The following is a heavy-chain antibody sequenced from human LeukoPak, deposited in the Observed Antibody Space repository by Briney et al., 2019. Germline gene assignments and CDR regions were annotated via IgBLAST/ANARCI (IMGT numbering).Heavy chain of an antibody. D-gene: IGHD3-10*01. CDR1: GGSFSPAH. CDR2: ICDNGHT. V-gene: IGHV4-59*01. Sequence: PSETLSLTCTFSGGSFSPAHWSWIRQPPGKGLEWIGVICDNGHTDYNPSLQSRVTISVDTSKRQLSLKLSSLAAADTAVYYCATGRDPYKTGHWGQGTLVTVSS. CDR3: ATGRDPYKTGH. J-gene: IGHJ4*02.